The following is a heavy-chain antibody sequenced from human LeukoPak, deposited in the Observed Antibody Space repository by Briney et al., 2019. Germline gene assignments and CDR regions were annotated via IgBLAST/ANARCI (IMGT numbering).Heavy chain of an antibody. V-gene: IGHV4-31*03. CDR1: GGSINSGGYY. D-gene: IGHD3-9*01. Sequence: SETLSLTCTVSGGSINSGGYYWSWIRQHPGKGLEWIGYIYYSGSTYYNPSLKSRVTISVDTSKNQFSLKLSSVTAADTAVYYCARLGAASYDILTGFSWFDPWGQGTLVTVSS. CDR3: ARLGAASYDILTGFSWFDP. CDR2: IYYSGST. J-gene: IGHJ5*02.